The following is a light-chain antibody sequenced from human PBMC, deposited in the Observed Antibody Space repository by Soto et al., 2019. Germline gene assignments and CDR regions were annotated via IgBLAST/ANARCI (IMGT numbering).Light chain of an antibody. CDR2: DVT. CDR3: RSYARTYPYL. Sequence: QSALPQPRSVSGSPGQAVTISCTGTSSGVGGYCSVSWYQRHPGRARKLMIYDVTKRAPGVPDRFSGSKSGNTASLTISGLKAENRSGYYSRSYARTYPYLFVTGTQLHVL. V-gene: IGLV2-11*01. CDR1: SSGVGGYCS. J-gene: IGLJ1*01.